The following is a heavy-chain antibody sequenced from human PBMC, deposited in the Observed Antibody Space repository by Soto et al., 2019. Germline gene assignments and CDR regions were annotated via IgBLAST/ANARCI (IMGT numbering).Heavy chain of an antibody. D-gene: IGHD2-15*01. Sequence: GESQKISWKGSGYSFTSYWIAWVRQMPGKVLEWMGIVDPGDSDTRYNPSIQDQVTISVDKSISTAYLQWSSLKASGTAMYYWAGAVVVVAGSVCFVHWGQGTLVTVSS. CDR3: AGAVVVVAGSVCFVH. CDR2: VDPGDSDT. CDR1: GYSFTSYW. V-gene: IGHV5-51*01. J-gene: IGHJ4*02.